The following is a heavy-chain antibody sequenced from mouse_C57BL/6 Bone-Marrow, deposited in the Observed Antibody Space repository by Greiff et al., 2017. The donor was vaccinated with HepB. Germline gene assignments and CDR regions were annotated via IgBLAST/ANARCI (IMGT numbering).Heavy chain of an antibody. Sequence: GASVKMSCKTSGYTFTSYWMHWVKQRPGQGLEWIGAIYPGNSDTSYNQKFKGKAKLTAVTSASTAYMELSSLTNEDSAVYYCTRIANWAYFDYWGQGTTLTVSS. D-gene: IGHD4-1*01. J-gene: IGHJ2*01. CDR2: IYPGNSDT. V-gene: IGHV1-5*01. CDR3: TRIANWAYFDY. CDR1: GYTFTSYW.